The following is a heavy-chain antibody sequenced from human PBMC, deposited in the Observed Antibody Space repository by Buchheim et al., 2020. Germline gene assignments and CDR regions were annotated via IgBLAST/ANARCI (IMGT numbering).Heavy chain of an antibody. Sequence: QVQLVESGGGVVQPGRSLRLSCAASGFTFSSYAMHWVRQAPGKGLEWVAVISYDGSNKYYADSVKGRFTISRDNSKNTLYLQMNSLRAEDTAVYYCARAAYTRYAWWWVMAAAGHDPEGPNWFDPWGQGTL. CDR1: GFTFSSYA. V-gene: IGHV3-30-3*01. J-gene: IGHJ5*02. CDR2: ISYDGSNK. CDR3: ARAAYTRYAWWWVMAAAGHDPEGPNWFDP. D-gene: IGHD6-13*01.